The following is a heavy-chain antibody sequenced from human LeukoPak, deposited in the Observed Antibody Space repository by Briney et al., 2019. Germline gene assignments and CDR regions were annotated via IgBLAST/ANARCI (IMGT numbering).Heavy chain of an antibody. J-gene: IGHJ6*03. V-gene: IGHV3-23*01. CDR3: AKGGGYEAQYYYYYLDV. CDR1: GFTFSSYA. D-gene: IGHD5-12*01. CDR2: ISGSGGST. Sequence: GGSLRLSCAASGFTFSSYAMSWVRQAQGKGLEWVSAISGSGGSTYYADSVKGRFTISRDNSKNTLYLQMNSLRAEDTAVYYCAKGGGYEAQYYYYYLDVWGKGTTVTISS.